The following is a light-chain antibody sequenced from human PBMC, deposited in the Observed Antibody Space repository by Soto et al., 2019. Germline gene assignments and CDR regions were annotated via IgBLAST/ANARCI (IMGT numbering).Light chain of an antibody. CDR2: IAS. CDR3: QHYGISPFT. V-gene: IGKV3-20*01. J-gene: IGKJ3*01. Sequence: IVLTQSPGTLPLSPGERATLSCRASQSVSSNYLAWYQQKHGQAPRLLIYIASARATGIPDRFSGSGSGTDFNLTISRLEPEDFAVYYCQHYGISPFTFGPGTKVDLK. CDR1: QSVSSNY.